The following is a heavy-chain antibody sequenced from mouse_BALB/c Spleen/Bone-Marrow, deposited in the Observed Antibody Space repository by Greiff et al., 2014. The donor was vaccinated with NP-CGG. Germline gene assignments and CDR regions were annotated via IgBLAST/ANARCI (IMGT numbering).Heavy chain of an antibody. D-gene: IGHD3-1*01. CDR1: GYTFSSYW. CDR2: ILPGSGST. J-gene: IGHJ3*01. V-gene: IGHV1-9*01. CDR3: AGELGLRLAY. Sequence: VKLQESGAELMKPGASVKISCKATGYTFSSYWIEWVKQRPGHGLEWIGEILPGSGSTNYNEKFKGKATFTADTSSNTAYMQLSSVTSEDSAVYYCAGELGLRLAYWGQGTLVTVSA.